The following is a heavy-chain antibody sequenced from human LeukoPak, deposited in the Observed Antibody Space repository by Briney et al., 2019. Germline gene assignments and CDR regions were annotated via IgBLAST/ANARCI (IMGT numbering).Heavy chain of an antibody. CDR3: AKSIVGLNTASDY. Sequence: PGGSLRLSCAASGFTFSSYSMNWVRQAPGKGLEWVSGLSDRGDDTYYADSVKGRFAISRDNSKNTLFLQMNSLRAEDTAVYYCAKSIVGLNTASDYWGQGTLVTVSS. J-gene: IGHJ4*02. CDR1: GFTFSSYS. D-gene: IGHD1-26*01. V-gene: IGHV3-23*01. CDR2: LSDRGDDT.